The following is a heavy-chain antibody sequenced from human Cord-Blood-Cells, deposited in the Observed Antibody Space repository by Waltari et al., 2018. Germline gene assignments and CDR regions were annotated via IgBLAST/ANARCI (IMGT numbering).Heavy chain of an antibody. J-gene: IGHJ5*02. D-gene: IGHD6-13*01. CDR3: AREESYSSSWSWFDP. V-gene: IGHV1-69*06. CDR2: IIPIVGTA. CDR1: GGTFSSYA. Sequence: QVQLVQSGAEVKKPGSSVKVSCKASGGTFSSYAISWVRQAPGQGLEWMGGIIPIVGTANYALKCQGRVTITADKATSTAYMELSSLRSEDTAVYYCAREESYSSSWSWFDPWGQGTLVTVSS.